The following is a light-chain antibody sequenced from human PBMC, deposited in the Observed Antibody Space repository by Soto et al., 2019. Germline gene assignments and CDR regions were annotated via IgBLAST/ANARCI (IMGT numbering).Light chain of an antibody. Sequence: QSVLTQPPSVSAAPGQKVTISCSGSSSNIENNYVSWYQHLPGTAPKLLIYENNKRPSGIPDRVSGSKSGTSATLGITGLQTGDEADYYCATWDSLSALYVFGTGTKLTVL. CDR3: ATWDSLSALYV. J-gene: IGLJ1*01. CDR1: SSNIENNY. V-gene: IGLV1-51*02. CDR2: ENN.